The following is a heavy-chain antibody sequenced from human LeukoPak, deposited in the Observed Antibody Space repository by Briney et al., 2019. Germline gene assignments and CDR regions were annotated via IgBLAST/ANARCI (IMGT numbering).Heavy chain of an antibody. CDR1: GFTFSSYW. D-gene: IGHD6-19*01. Sequence: GGSLRLSCAASGFTFSSYWMHWVRRAPGKGLVWVSRINSDGSSTTYADSVKGRFTISRDNAKNTLYLQMNSLRAEDTAVYYCAKDLGRSGWSDFDYWGQGTLVTVSS. V-gene: IGHV3-74*01. CDR3: AKDLGRSGWSDFDY. J-gene: IGHJ4*02. CDR2: INSDGSST.